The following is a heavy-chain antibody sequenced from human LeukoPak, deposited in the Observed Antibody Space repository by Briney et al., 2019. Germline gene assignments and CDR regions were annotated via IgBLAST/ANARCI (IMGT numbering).Heavy chain of an antibody. CDR2: ISSSGIST. Sequence: PGGSLRLSCAASGFTFSSYAMSWVRQAPGKGLEWVSAISSSGISTYYADSVKGRFTISRDNAKNSLYLQMNSLRAEDTAVYYCARSQLWLPNWYFDLWGRGTLVTVSS. V-gene: IGHV3-23*01. J-gene: IGHJ2*01. CDR1: GFTFSSYA. D-gene: IGHD5-18*01. CDR3: ARSQLWLPNWYFDL.